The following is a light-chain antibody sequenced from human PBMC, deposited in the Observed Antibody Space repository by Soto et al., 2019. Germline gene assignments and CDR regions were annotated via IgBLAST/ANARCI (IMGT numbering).Light chain of an antibody. CDR3: QQYQSYFLT. V-gene: IGKV1-5*01. CDR1: QSISRT. Sequence: DIQMTQSPSTLSASVGDRVTITCRASQSISRTLAWYQQKSGKAPKLLIYDASSLESGVPSRFSGSGFVTEFTLTISCLQPDDFATYYCQQYQSYFLTFGPGTTVDMK. CDR2: DAS. J-gene: IGKJ3*01.